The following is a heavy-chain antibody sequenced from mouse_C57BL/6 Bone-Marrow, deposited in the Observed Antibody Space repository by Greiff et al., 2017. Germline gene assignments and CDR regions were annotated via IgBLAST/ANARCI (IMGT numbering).Heavy chain of an antibody. CDR2: ISDGGSYT. Sequence: EVHLVESGGGLVKPGGSLKLSCAASGFTFSSYAMSWVRQTPEKRPEWVATISDGGSYTYYPDNVKGRFTISRDNAKNNLYLQMSHLKSEDTAMXYCARARYYAMDYWGQGTSVTVSS. CDR3: ARARYYAMDY. V-gene: IGHV5-4*01. CDR1: GFTFSSYA. J-gene: IGHJ4*01.